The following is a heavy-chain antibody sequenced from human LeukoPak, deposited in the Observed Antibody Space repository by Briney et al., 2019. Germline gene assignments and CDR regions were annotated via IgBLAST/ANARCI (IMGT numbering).Heavy chain of an antibody. CDR2: INQDGSQK. Sequence: QTGGSLRLSCAGSGFTFSSHWIGWVRQAPGKGLEWVAHINQDGSQKYYVDSVEGRFAISRDNAKNSLYLQMNSLRAEDTAIYYCAGWRSQQSEFDLWGQGTLATISS. D-gene: IGHD2-15*01. J-gene: IGHJ4*02. CDR3: AGWRSQQSEFDL. CDR1: GFTFSSHW. V-gene: IGHV3-7*01.